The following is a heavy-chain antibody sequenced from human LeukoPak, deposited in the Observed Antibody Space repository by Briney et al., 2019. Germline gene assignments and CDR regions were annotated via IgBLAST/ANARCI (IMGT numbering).Heavy chain of an antibody. J-gene: IGHJ4*02. V-gene: IGHV4-30-4*01. CDR2: IYYSGST. CDR1: GGSISSDDYY. CDR3: ASANYYGFNYFDY. Sequence: SETLSLTCTVSGGSISSDDYYWSWIRQPPGKGQEWIGYIYYSGSTHYNPSLKSRITISVDTSKNEFSLKLTSVTAADTAVYYCASANYYGFNYFDYWGQGALVTVSS. D-gene: IGHD3-10*01.